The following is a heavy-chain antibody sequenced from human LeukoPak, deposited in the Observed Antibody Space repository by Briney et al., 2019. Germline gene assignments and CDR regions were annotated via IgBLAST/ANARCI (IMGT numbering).Heavy chain of an antibody. CDR3: ASPYSGYAGLYYMDV. CDR2: INSDGSST. J-gene: IGHJ6*03. Sequence: PGGSLRLSCAASGFTFSSYWMHWVRQAPGKGLVWVSRINSDGSSTSCADSVKGRFTISRDNAKNTLYLQMNSLRAEDTAVYYCASPYSGYAGLYYMDVWGKGTTVTVSS. CDR1: GFTFSSYW. D-gene: IGHD3-22*01. V-gene: IGHV3-74*01.